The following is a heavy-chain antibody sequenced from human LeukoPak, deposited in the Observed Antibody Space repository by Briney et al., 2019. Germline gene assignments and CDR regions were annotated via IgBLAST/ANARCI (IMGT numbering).Heavy chain of an antibody. CDR2: INSAGSST. Sequence: GGSLRLSCAASGFTLSSYWMHWVRQAPGEGLVWVSRINSAGSSTSYADSVKGGFTISRDNAKNTLYLQMNSLRAEDTAVYYCARDPVYYDILTGYYPNYGMDVWGQGTTVTVSS. D-gene: IGHD3-9*01. CDR3: ARDPVYYDILTGYYPNYGMDV. J-gene: IGHJ6*02. CDR1: GFTLSSYW. V-gene: IGHV3-74*01.